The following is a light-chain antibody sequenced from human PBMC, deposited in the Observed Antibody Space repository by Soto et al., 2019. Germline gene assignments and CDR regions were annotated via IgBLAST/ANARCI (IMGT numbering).Light chain of an antibody. V-gene: IGKV3-15*01. J-gene: IGKJ5*01. CDR2: AAS. CDR1: QIVSST. CDR3: QQYDNWPPIT. Sequence: EIVLTQSPGTLSLSPWERATLSCMASQIVSSTSPLAWYQHKPGQAPRLLIYAASTRATGIPARFSGSGSGTAFTLTISSLQSEDFAVYYCQQYDNWPPITFGQGTRLEIK.